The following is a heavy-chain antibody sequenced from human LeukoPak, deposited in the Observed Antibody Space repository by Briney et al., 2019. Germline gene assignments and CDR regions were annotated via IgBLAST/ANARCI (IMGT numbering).Heavy chain of an antibody. CDR2: IRYDGSNK. V-gene: IGHV3-30*02. Sequence: GGSLRLSCAASGFTFSSYGMHWVRQAPGKGLEGVAFIRYDGSNKYYADSVKGRFTISRDNSKNALYLQMNSLRAEDTAVYYCAKDGFVYYDSSGYYDYWGQGTLVTVSS. D-gene: IGHD3-22*01. CDR3: AKDGFVYYDSSGYYDY. CDR1: GFTFSSYG. J-gene: IGHJ4*02.